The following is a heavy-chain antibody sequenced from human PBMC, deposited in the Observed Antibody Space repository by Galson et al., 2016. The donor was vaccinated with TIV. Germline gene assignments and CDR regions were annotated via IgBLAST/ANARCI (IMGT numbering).Heavy chain of an antibody. J-gene: IGHJ6*02. V-gene: IGHV4-38-2*01. D-gene: IGHD4-17*01. CDR1: GFTFSGYS. Sequence: CAASGFTFSGYSMDWVRQAPGKGLQWLGSIYESGTTYSHPSLKSRLTMSVDTSKNQFSLKLSSVTAADTAVYYCMREGSTVTMHHYFGMDVWGQGTSVTVSS. CDR3: MREGSTVTMHHYFGMDV. CDR2: IYESGTT.